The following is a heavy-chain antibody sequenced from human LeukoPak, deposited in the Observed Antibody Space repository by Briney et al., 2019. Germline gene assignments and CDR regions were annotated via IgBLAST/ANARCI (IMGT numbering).Heavy chain of an antibody. CDR3: ARGDYYDSSGYYDWFDP. J-gene: IGHJ5*02. D-gene: IGHD3-22*01. CDR1: GGSISSGDYY. Sequence: SQTLSLTCTVSGGSISSGDYYWSWIRQPPGKGLEWIGYIYYSGSTYYNPSLKSRVTISVDTPKNQFSLKLSSVTAADTAVYYCARGDYYDSSGYYDWFDPWGQGTLVTVSS. V-gene: IGHV4-30-4*01. CDR2: IYYSGST.